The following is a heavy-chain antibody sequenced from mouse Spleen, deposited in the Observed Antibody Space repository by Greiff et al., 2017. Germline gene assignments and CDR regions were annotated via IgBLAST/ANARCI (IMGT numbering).Heavy chain of an antibody. J-gene: IGHJ2*01. CDR2: INPSSGYT. CDR1: GYTFTSYT. CDR3: ARYYYGSSYFDY. V-gene: IGHV1-4*01. D-gene: IGHD1-1*01. Sequence: QVHVKQSGAELARPGASVKMSCKASGYTFTSYTMHWVKQRPGQGLEWIGYINPSSGYTKYNQKFKDKATLTADKSSSTAYMQLSSLTSEDSAVYYCARYYYGSSYFDYWGQGTTLTVSS.